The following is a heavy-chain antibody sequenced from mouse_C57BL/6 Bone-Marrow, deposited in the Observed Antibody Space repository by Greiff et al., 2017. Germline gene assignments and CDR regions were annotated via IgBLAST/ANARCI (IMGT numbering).Heavy chain of an antibody. Sequence: VQLKESGGDLVKPGGSLKLSCAASGFTFSSYGMSWVSQTPDQRLEWVATISPGGGYTYYPDSVKGRFTISRDNAKSTLYLQLSSLKSEDTAMYYCARRQRWYFDVWGTGTTVTVSS. V-gene: IGHV5-6*01. CDR1: GFTFSSYG. CDR3: ARRQRWYFDV. CDR2: ISPGGGYT. J-gene: IGHJ1*03. D-gene: IGHD3-2*01.